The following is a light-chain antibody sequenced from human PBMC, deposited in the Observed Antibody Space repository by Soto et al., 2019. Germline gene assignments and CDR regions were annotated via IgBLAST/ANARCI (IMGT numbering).Light chain of an antibody. CDR3: QQLTNFRFT. V-gene: IGKV1-9*01. CDR2: GAS. CDR1: QGINKF. Sequence: IQLTQSPSSLSASVGDRVTITCRASQGINKFLAWYQQRPGKAPQLLVYGASTLQSRVPSRFSGSGSGTDFTLTISSLQPEDFAADYGQQLTNFRFTFGQGTKLDIK. J-gene: IGKJ2*01.